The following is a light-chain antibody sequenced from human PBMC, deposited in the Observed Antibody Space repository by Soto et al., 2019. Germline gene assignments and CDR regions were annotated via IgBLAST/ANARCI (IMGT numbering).Light chain of an antibody. CDR3: QQYKNWPYT. CDR1: QSVNSN. V-gene: IGKV3-15*01. J-gene: IGKJ2*01. Sequence: EIVMTQSPATLSVSPGERAALSCRASQSVNSNFAWYQQKPGQAPRLLIYGASTRATDIPASFSGSGSGTEFTLTISSLQSEDFAVYYCQQYKNWPYTFGQGTKLEIK. CDR2: GAS.